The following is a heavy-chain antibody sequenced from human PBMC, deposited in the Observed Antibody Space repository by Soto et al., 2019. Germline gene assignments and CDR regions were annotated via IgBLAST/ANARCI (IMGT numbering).Heavy chain of an antibody. J-gene: IGHJ2*01. CDR3: ERGGNGDNVGYWYFDL. Sequence: QVQLVQSGAEVKKPGASVEVSCKASGYTFTTYYIHWVRHAPGQGLEWMGVINPGGVSTKYAQKFQARVTMNSDTSTSKVYMDISRLRSEDTAVYFCERGGNGDNVGYWYFDLWVRGTLVTVS. CDR2: INPGGVST. D-gene: IGHD4-17*01. V-gene: IGHV1-46*01. CDR1: GYTFTTYY.